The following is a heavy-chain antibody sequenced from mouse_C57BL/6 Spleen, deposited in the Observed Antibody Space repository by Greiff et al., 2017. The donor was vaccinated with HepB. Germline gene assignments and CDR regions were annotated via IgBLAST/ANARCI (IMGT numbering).Heavy chain of an antibody. CDR1: GYTFTDHT. CDR3: AIYDYDPYWYFDV. CDR2: IYPRDGST. J-gene: IGHJ1*03. Sequence: VQLQQSDAELVKPGASVKISCKVSGYTFTDHTIHWMKQRPEQGLEWIGYIYPRDGSTKYNEKFKGKATLTADKSSSTAYMQLNSLTSEDSAVYFCAIYDYDPYWYFDVWGTGTTVTVSS. D-gene: IGHD2-4*01. V-gene: IGHV1-78*01.